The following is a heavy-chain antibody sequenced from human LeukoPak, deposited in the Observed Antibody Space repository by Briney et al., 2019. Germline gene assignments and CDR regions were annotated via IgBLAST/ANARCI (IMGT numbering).Heavy chain of an antibody. J-gene: IGHJ4*02. CDR3: AKEVAATGVYYFDY. CDR1: GFTFSDYS. V-gene: IGHV3-48*01. Sequence: PGGSLRLSCAASGFTFSDYSMNWVRQAPGKGPEWIAYINSGSSTIYYADSVQGRFTISRDNAKNSLYLQMNSLRAEDTALYYCAKEVAATGVYYFDYWGQGTLVTVSS. D-gene: IGHD6-13*01. CDR2: INSGSSTI.